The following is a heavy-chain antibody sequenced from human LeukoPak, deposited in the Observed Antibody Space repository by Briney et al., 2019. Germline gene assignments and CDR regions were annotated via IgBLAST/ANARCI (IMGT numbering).Heavy chain of an antibody. D-gene: IGHD3-9*01. J-gene: IGHJ4*02. V-gene: IGHV4-59*08. Sequence: SGTQSLTCTDPGGSIWSHYGSWLRHPTGKGLEWIGYIYYSGSTNYNPSLKSRVTISVDTSKNQFSRKLSSVTAADTAVYYCARHTSYDILTGYYTGAFDYWGQGTLVTVSS. CDR3: ARHTSYDILTGYYTGAFDY. CDR1: GGSIWSHY. CDR2: IYYSGST.